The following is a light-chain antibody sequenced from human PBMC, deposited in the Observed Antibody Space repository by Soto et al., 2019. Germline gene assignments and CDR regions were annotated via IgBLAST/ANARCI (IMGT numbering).Light chain of an antibody. V-gene: IGKV1-9*01. CDR3: QQLKSSPLT. J-gene: IGKJ4*01. CDR2: AAS. Sequence: DIQFTHSPSFLSASLGDTVSITCRASQGISLFLAWYQQKPGKAPDLLIYAASSLESGVPSRFSGSGSGTEFTLTISSLQPEDFATYYCQQLKSSPLTFGGGTKVDIK. CDR1: QGISLF.